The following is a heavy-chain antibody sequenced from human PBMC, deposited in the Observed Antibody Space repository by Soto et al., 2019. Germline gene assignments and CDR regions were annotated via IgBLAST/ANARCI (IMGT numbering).Heavy chain of an antibody. J-gene: IGHJ6*01. CDR2: ISYDGSNK. CDR3: AKVTPKSSGSYYPYYYYGMDV. D-gene: IGHD3-10*01. Sequence: QVQLVESGGGVVQPGRSLRLSCAASGFTFSSYGMHWVRQAPGKGLEWVAVISYDGSNKYYADSVKGRFTISRDNSKNTLYLQMNSLRAEDTAVYYCAKVTPKSSGSYYPYYYYGMDVW. V-gene: IGHV3-30*18. CDR1: GFTFSSYG.